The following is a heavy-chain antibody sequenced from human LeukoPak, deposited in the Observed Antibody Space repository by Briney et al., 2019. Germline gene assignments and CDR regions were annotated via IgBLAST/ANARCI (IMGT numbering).Heavy chain of an antibody. Sequence: ASVKVSCKASGYTFTDHYMHWVRQAPGQGLEWMGWSNPNSDVTNYAQMFQDRVTMTRDTSISTAYMELSRLRSDDTAVYYCAREDDFLDYWGQGTLVTVSS. CDR3: AREDDFLDY. CDR1: GYTFTDHY. CDR2: SNPNSDVT. J-gene: IGHJ4*02. D-gene: IGHD2-21*02. V-gene: IGHV1-2*02.